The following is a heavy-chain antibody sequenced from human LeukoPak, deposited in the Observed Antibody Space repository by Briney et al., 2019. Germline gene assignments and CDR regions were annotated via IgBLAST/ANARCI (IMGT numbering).Heavy chain of an antibody. CDR2: IQHSGTT. J-gene: IGHJ4*02. V-gene: IGHV4-39*01. CDR1: GGSLSSGSYY. D-gene: IGHD1-26*01. Sequence: SETLSLTCTVSGGSLSSGSYYWGWIRQLPGKGLDWIGSIQHSGTTYYNPSLKSRVIISVDTAKNQFSLKLNSVTAADTAVYYCARMGVGAITLDYWGQGTLVTVSS. CDR3: ARMGVGAITLDY.